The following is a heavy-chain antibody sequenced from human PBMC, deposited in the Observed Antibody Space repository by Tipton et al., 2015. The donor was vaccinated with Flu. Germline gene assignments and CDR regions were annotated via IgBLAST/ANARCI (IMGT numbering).Heavy chain of an antibody. J-gene: IGHJ4*02. V-gene: IGHV4-38-2*01. Sequence: TLSLTCVVTGYSINSGYCWGWVRQPPGKGLEWIGTICHSGSTYYNPSLKSRVTISVDTSWNQFSLKLSSVTAADTAVYYCARHTGDSVRGIVDYWGQGTLVTASS. D-gene: IGHD3-10*02. CDR2: ICHSGST. CDR3: ARHTGDSVRGIVDY. CDR1: GYSINSGYC.